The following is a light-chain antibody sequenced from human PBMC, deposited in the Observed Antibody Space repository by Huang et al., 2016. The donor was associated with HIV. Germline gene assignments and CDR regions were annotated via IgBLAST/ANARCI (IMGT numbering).Light chain of an antibody. CDR3: QQYGSSPGT. CDR1: QSVNSGY. V-gene: IGKV3-20*01. Sequence: EIVLTQSPGTLSLSPGERATLPCRASQSVNSGYLARYQQKPGQAPRLLIYGASSRATGIPGRFSGSGSGTDFTLTISRLQPEDFAVYFCQQYGSSPGTFGQGTKVEMK. J-gene: IGKJ1*01. CDR2: GAS.